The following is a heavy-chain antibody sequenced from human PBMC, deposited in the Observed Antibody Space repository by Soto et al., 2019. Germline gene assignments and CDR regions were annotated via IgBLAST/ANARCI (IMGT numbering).Heavy chain of an antibody. CDR2: ISGSGGST. J-gene: IGHJ3*02. Sequence: PGGSRRLSCAAAGFTFSSYAMSWVRQAPGKGLEWVSAISGSGGSTYYADSVKGRFTISRDNSKNTLYLQMNSLRAEDTAVYYCAKDSPEPFKGSEAFDIWGQGTMVTVSS. CDR1: GFTFSSYA. CDR3: AKDSPEPFKGSEAFDI. V-gene: IGHV3-23*01. D-gene: IGHD1-26*01.